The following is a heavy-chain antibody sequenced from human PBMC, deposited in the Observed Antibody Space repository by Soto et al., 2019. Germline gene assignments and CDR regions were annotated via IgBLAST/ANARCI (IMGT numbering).Heavy chain of an antibody. V-gene: IGHV1-18*01. Sequence: ASVKVSCKASGYTFTSYGISWVRQAPGQGLEWMGWISAYNGNTNYAQKLQGRVTMTTDTSTSTAYMELRSLRSDDTAVYYCAREKAVAGTAQIYYFDYWGQGTLVTVSS. CDR1: GYTFTSYG. CDR3: AREKAVAGTAQIYYFDY. CDR2: ISAYNGNT. D-gene: IGHD6-19*01. J-gene: IGHJ4*02.